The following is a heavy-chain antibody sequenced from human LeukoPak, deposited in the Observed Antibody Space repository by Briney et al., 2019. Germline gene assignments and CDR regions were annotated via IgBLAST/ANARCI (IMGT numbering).Heavy chain of an antibody. J-gene: IGHJ4*02. V-gene: IGHV1-8*01. CDR1: GYTFTTYD. Sequence: GASVKVSCKAFGYTFTTYDINWVRQATGQGLEWIGWVNPSSGVTRYAQKFQGRVTMTRNTSISTAYMELSSLRSEDTAVYYCAKNYDFLTGYASWGQGTLVTVSS. CDR3: AKNYDFLTGYAS. D-gene: IGHD3-9*01. CDR2: VNPSSGVT.